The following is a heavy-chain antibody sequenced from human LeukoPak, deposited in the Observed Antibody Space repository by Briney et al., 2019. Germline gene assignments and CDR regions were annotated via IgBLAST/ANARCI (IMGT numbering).Heavy chain of an antibody. J-gene: IGHJ3*02. Sequence: GGSLRLSCAASGFTFSSYAMSWVRQAPGKGLEWFSAISGSGGSTYYADSVKGRFTISRDNSKNSLYLQMNSLRAEDTALYHCARDPLGKGAFDIWGQGTMVTVSS. D-gene: IGHD3-16*01. V-gene: IGHV3-23*01. CDR1: GFTFSSYA. CDR3: ARDPLGKGAFDI. CDR2: ISGSGGST.